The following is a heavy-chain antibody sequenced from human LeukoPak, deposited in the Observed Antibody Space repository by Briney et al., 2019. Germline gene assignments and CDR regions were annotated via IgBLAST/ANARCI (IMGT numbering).Heavy chain of an antibody. J-gene: IGHJ4*02. CDR2: IYYSGST. Sequence: SGGSLRLSCAASGFTFSSYAMSWVRQAPGKGLEWIGSIYYSGSTYYNPSLKSRVTISVDTSKNQFSLKLSSVTAADTAVYYCATLAESSYWGQGTLVTVSS. CDR1: GFTFSSYA. D-gene: IGHD3-3*02. CDR3: ATLAESSY. V-gene: IGHV4-59*05.